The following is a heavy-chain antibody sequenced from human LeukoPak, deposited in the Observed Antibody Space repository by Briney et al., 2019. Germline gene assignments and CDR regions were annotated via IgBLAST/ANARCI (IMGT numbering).Heavy chain of an antibody. J-gene: IGHJ4*02. CDR1: GFSFSSYA. V-gene: IGHV3-48*03. CDR2: ISSSGSTI. CDR3: ARVKWELPGSLDY. D-gene: IGHD1-26*01. Sequence: GGSLRLSCAASGFSFSSYAMNWVRQAPGKGLEWVSYISSSGSTIYYVDSVKGRFTISRDNAKNSLYLQMNSLRAEDTAVYYCARVKWELPGSLDYWGQGTLVTVSS.